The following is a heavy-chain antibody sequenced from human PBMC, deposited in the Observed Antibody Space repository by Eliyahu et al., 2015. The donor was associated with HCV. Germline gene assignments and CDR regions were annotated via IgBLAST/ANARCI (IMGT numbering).Heavy chain of an antibody. J-gene: IGHJ5*02. Sequence: QVQLQESGPGLVKPSETLSLTCTVSGGXISTYYWSWIRQPPGKGLEWIGYFHYSGSTNYNPSLKSRVTISVDTSKNQFSLKLSSVTAADTAVYYCASGGGGIAVTGTGGWFDPWGQGTLVTVSS. D-gene: IGHD6-19*01. CDR1: GGXISTYY. V-gene: IGHV4-59*01. CDR3: ASGGGGIAVTGTGGWFDP. CDR2: FHYSGST.